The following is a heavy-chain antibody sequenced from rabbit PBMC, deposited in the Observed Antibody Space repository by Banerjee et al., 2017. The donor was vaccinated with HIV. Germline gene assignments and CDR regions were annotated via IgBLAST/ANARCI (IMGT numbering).Heavy chain of an antibody. D-gene: IGHD1-1*01. V-gene: IGHV1S45*01. CDR2: IDTGSSGST. CDR3: AREGASSAGYYL. CDR1: GIDFSSYYY. Sequence: QEQLEESGGDLVKPGGTLTLTCKASGIDFSSYYYMCWVRQAPGKGLEWIACIDTGSSGSTYYASWAKGRFTISKASSTTVTLQMTSLTAADTATYFCAREGASSAGYYLWGPGTLVTVS. J-gene: IGHJ6*01.